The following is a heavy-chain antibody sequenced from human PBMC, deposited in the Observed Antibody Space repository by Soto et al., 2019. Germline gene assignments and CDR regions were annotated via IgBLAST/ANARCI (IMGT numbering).Heavy chain of an antibody. CDR3: ATDGGLNDYYYYDLDI. CDR2: IRHDCTNT. CDR1: GFNFRGYG. J-gene: IGHJ6*02. D-gene: IGHD2-8*01. V-gene: IGHV3-30*02. Sequence: GGSLRLSCEAFGFNFRGYGMHWVRQAPGKGLEWVSYIRHDCTNTYHADSVKGRFTISRDNAKNSLYLQMNSLRDEDTAVYYCATDGGLNDYYYYDLDIWGQGTTVNVSS.